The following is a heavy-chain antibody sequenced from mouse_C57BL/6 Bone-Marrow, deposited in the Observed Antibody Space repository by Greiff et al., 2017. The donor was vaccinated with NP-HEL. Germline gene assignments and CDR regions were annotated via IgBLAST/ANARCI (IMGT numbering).Heavy chain of an antibody. J-gene: IGHJ1*03. CDR2: ISSGGSYT. V-gene: IGHV5-6*01. D-gene: IGHD1-1*01. Sequence: EVQLVESGGDLVKPGGSLKLSCAASGFTFSSYGMSWVRQPPDKRLEWVATISSGGSYTYYPDSVKGRCTISRDNAKNTLYLQMSSLKSEDTAMYYCARHGPYYYGSSSGYFDVWGTGTTVTVSS. CDR3: ARHGPYYYGSSSGYFDV. CDR1: GFTFSSYG.